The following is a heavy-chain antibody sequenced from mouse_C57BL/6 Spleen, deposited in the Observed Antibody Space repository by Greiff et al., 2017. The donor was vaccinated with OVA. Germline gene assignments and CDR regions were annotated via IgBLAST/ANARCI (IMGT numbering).Heavy chain of an antibody. CDR2: IYPGDGDT. CDR1: GYAFSSSW. J-gene: IGHJ2*01. D-gene: IGHD3-2*02. V-gene: IGHV1-82*01. CDR3: ARGPQQLRLHPFDY. Sequence: VQLQQSGPELVKPGASVKISCTASGYAFSSSWMHWVKQRPGKGLEWIGRIYPGDGDTNYNGKFKGKATLTADKSSSTAYMQLSSLTSEDTAVYFWARGPQQLRLHPFDYWGQGTTLTVSS.